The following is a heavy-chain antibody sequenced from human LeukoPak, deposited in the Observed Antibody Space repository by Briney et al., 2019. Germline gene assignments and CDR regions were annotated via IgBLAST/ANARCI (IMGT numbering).Heavy chain of an antibody. Sequence: GGSLRLSCAASGFTFSNYAMSWVRQAPGKGLEWVSAISGSGGSTYYADSVKGRFTISRDNSKNTLYLQMNSLRAEDTAVYYCAKSWFPYGDYERGYNWFDPWGQGTPVTVSS. D-gene: IGHD4-17*01. CDR1: GFTFSNYA. V-gene: IGHV3-23*01. CDR3: AKSWFPYGDYERGYNWFDP. CDR2: ISGSGGST. J-gene: IGHJ5*02.